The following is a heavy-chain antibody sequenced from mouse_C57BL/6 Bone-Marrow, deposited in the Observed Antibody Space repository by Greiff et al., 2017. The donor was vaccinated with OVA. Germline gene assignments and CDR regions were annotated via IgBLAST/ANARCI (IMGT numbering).Heavy chain of an antibody. CDR2: ISDGGSYT. CDR3: ARGGTTVVVDY. D-gene: IGHD1-1*01. J-gene: IGHJ2*01. CDR1: GFTFSSYA. V-gene: IGHV5-4*01. Sequence: EVQLQQSGGGLVKPGGSLKLSCAASGFTFSSYAMSWVRQTPEKRLEWVATISDGGSYTYYPDNVKGRFTISRDNAKNNLYLQMSHLKSEDTAMYYCARGGTTVVVDYWGQGTTLTVSS.